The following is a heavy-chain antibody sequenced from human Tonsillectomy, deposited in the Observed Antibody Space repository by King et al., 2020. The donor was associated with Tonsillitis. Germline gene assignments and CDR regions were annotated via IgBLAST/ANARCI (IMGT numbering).Heavy chain of an antibody. CDR2: ISGSGGST. D-gene: IGHD2-8*01. CDR3: AKGNGYCTNGVCPGDY. Sequence: VQLVESGGGLVHPGGSLRLSCAASGFTFSSYAMSWVRQAPGKGLEWVSAISGSGGSTYYADSVKGRFTISRDNSKNTLYLQMNSLRAEDTAVYYCAKGNGYCTNGVCPGDYWGQGTLVTVSS. V-gene: IGHV3-23*04. J-gene: IGHJ4*02. CDR1: GFTFSSYA.